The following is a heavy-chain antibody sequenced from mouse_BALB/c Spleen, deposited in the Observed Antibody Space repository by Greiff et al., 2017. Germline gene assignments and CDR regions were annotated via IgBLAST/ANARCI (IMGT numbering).Heavy chain of an antibody. D-gene: IGHD2-2*01. Sequence: VQGVESGAELVRPGTSVKVSCKASGYAFTNYLIEWVKQRPGQGLEWIGVINPGSGGTNYNEKFKGKATLTADKASSTAYMQLSSLTSDDSAVYFCARDGYDDWFAYWGQGTLVTVSA. CDR2: INPGSGGT. CDR3: ARDGYDDWFAY. CDR1: GYAFTNYL. J-gene: IGHJ3*01. V-gene: IGHV1-54*01.